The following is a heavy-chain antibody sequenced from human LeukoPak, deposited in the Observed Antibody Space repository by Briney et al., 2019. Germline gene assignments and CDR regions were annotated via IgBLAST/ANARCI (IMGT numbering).Heavy chain of an antibody. D-gene: IGHD3-22*01. CDR2: IKSKTDGGAT. Sequence: PGGSLRLSCAASGFNFRNYWMSWVRQAPGKGLEWVGRIKSKTDGGATDYAAPVKGRSTISRDDSKNTLYLQLNTLKTEDTAVYYCTTSLTSGYYIDYWGQGTLVTVSS. V-gene: IGHV3-15*01. CDR3: TTSLTSGYYIDY. CDR1: GFNFRNYW. J-gene: IGHJ4*02.